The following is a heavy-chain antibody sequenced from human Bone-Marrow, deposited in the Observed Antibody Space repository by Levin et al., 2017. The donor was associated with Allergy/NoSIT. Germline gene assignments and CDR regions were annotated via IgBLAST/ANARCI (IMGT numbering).Heavy chain of an antibody. J-gene: IGHJ6*02. V-gene: IGHV3-30*18. Sequence: PGGSLRLSCAASGFIFDTYGMHWVRQAPDRGLEWVAAISFDGSNKYYADSVKGRFTISRDNSKNTVYLQMNSLRAEETSVYYCVKDFGRKDLQQLITYGMDVWGQGNRVTVTS. CDR1: GFIFDTYG. CDR3: VKDFGRKDLQQLITYGMDV. D-gene: IGHD3/OR15-3a*01. CDR2: ISFDGSNK.